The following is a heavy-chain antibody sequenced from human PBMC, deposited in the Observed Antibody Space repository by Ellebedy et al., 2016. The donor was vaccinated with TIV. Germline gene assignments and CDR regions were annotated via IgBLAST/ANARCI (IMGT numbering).Heavy chain of an antibody. CDR2: IGGDGEST. D-gene: IGHD1-26*01. CDR3: AKDLWDLSDLDY. J-gene: IGHJ4*02. V-gene: IGHV3-23*01. Sequence: PGESLKISCAASGFPFSRNAMGRVRQAPGKGLEWVSSIGGDGESTHYADSVKGRFTISRDTSKNMLYLQMNGLRVEDTALYYCAKDLWDLSDLDYWGQGALVTVAS. CDR1: GFPFSRNA.